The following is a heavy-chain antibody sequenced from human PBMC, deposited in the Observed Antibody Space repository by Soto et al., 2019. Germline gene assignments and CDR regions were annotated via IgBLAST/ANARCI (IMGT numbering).Heavy chain of an antibody. CDR1: GYTFTGNY. Sequence: GASVKVSCKASGYTFTGNYMHWVRQAPGQGFEWMGWINVNSGGTKYAKKFQGWVTMTRDTSISTAYMELSRLRSDDTAVYYCARRYGDYFDYWGQGTLVTVSS. CDR3: ARRYGDYFDY. CDR2: INVNSGGT. D-gene: IGHD4-17*01. J-gene: IGHJ4*02. V-gene: IGHV1-2*04.